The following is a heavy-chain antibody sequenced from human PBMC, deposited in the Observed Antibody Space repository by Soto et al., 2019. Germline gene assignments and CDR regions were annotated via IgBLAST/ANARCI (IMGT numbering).Heavy chain of an antibody. J-gene: IGHJ4*02. CDR2: IYYSGST. D-gene: IGHD3-10*01. Sequence: SETLYLTCTLSGGSIISSSYYWGWIRQPPGKGLEWIGSIYYSGSTYYNPSLKSRVTISVDTSKNQFSLKLSSVTAADTAVFYCARHGSGSGDYFDYWGQGTLVTVSS. V-gene: IGHV4-39*01. CDR1: GGSIISSSYY. CDR3: ARHGSGSGDYFDY.